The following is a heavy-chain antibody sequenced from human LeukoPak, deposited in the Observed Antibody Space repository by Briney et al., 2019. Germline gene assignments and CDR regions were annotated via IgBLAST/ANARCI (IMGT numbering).Heavy chain of an antibody. CDR1: GFTFSSYD. CDR2: IGAAGDT. CDR3: ARAGLVHDAFDI. Sequence: PGGSLRLSCAASGFTFSSYDMHWVRQATGKGLEWVSAIGAAGDTYYPGSVKGRFTISRENAKNSLYLQMNSLRAGDTAVYYCARAGLVHDAFDIWGQGTMVTVSS. V-gene: IGHV3-13*01. D-gene: IGHD6-6*01. J-gene: IGHJ3*02.